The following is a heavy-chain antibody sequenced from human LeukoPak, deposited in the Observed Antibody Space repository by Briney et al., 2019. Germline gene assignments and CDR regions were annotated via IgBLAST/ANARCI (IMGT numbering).Heavy chain of an antibody. CDR2: ISDRDSGGST. Sequence: GGSLRLSCAASGFRFSHYAMTWVRQAPGKGLECVSSISDRDSGGSTDYADSVRGRFTISRDNSKNTLYLQMNSLRAEDTAVYYCAKEGGGITMVRGVIPGQYYFDYWGQGTLVTVSS. D-gene: IGHD3-10*01. CDR3: AKEGGGITMVRGVIPGQYYFDY. CDR1: GFRFSHYA. J-gene: IGHJ4*02. V-gene: IGHV3-23*01.